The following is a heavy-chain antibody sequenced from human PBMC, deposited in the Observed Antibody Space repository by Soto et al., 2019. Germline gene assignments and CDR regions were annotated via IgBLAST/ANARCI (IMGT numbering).Heavy chain of an antibody. CDR1: GYTFTSNG. D-gene: IGHD4-17*01. J-gene: IGHJ4*02. CDR3: ARGPSYGDYDY. Sequence: SVKVTCKASGYTFTSNGSRWVRQAPGQGFEWMGWISAYNGNTNYAQKLQGRVTMTTDTSTSTAYMELRSLRSDDTAVYYCARGPSYGDYDYWGQGTLVTVSS. V-gene: IGHV1-18*01. CDR2: ISAYNGNT.